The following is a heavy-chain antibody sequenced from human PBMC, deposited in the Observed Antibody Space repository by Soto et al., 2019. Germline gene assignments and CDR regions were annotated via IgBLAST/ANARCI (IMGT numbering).Heavy chain of an antibody. CDR1: GYTFSSYY. CDR3: ARGLGLGDC. Sequence: QVQLVQSGAEVKKPGASVKVSCKASGYTFSSYYIHWVRQAPGQGLEWIGIINPNGGSTNYAQNFKRKLTVTSDPSTATVYMDLSALTSDDTAMYYCARGLGLGDCWGQGTLVTVSS. D-gene: IGHD3-9*01. V-gene: IGHV1-46*01. J-gene: IGHJ4*02. CDR2: INPNGGST.